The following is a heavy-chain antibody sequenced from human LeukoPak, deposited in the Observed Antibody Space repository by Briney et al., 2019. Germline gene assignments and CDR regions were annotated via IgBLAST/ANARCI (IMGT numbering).Heavy chain of an antibody. CDR3: ARDEYSSGWYKSGDY. CDR2: IYSGGST. V-gene: IGHV3-53*01. J-gene: IGHJ4*02. Sequence: GGSLGLSCAASGFTVSSDYMSWVRQAPGKGLEWVSVIYSGGSTYYADSVKGRFTISRDNSKNTLYLQMNSLRAEDTAVYYCARDEYSSGWYKSGDYWGQGTLVTVSS. CDR1: GFTVSSDY. D-gene: IGHD6-19*01.